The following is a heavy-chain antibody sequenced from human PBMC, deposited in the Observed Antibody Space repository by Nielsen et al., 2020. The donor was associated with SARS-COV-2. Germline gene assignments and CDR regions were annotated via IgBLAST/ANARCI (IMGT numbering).Heavy chain of an antibody. CDR1: GFTFSSYG. CDR2: ISYDGSNK. Sequence: GESLKISCAASGFTFSSYGMHWVRQAPGKGLEWVAVISYDGSNKYYADSVKGRFTISRDNSKNTLYLQMNSLRAEDTAVYYCAKDRGSGYGGDYYYYMDVWGKGTTVTVSS. V-gene: IGHV3-30*18. CDR3: AKDRGSGYGGDYYYYMDV. D-gene: IGHD5-12*01. J-gene: IGHJ6*03.